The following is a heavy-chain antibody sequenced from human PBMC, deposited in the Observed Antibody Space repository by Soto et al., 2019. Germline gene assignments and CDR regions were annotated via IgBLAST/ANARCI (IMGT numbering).Heavy chain of an antibody. CDR3: ARGLKDCSGGSCYRAFDI. V-gene: IGHV1-18*04. J-gene: IGHJ3*02. D-gene: IGHD2-15*01. CDR1: GYTFTSYG. CDR2: ISAYNGNT. Sequence: ASVKVSCKASGYTFTSYGISWVRQAPGQGLEWMGWISAYNGNTNYAQKLQGRVTMTTDTSTSTAYMELRSLRSDDTAVYYCARGLKDCSGGSCYRAFDIWGQGTMVTVS.